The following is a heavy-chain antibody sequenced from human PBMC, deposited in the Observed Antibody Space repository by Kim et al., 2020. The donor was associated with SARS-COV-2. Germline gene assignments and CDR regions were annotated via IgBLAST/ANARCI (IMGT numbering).Heavy chain of an antibody. CDR3: VHIADVQSLELDV. V-gene: IGHV3-30*03. Sequence: GGSLRLSCAASGFTFSNYDMHWVRQTPGKGLEWVAGVSFDGSNKPYAESVKGRFTISRDNARNTLFLQMSSLRLEDTAVYYCVHIADVQSLELDVWGQATTVTLSS. D-gene: IGHD3-3*01. CDR2: VSFDGSNK. CDR1: GFTFSNYD. J-gene: IGHJ6*02.